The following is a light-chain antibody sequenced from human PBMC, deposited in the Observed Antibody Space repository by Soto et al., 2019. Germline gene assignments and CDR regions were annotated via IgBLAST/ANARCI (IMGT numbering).Light chain of an antibody. V-gene: IGKV1-5*01. CDR1: QSISSW. Sequence: DIQMTQSPSTLSASVGDRVTITCRASQSISSWLAWYQQKPGKAPKLLIYDASSLESGVPSRFSGSGSGTEFTLTIISLQPDDFATYYCQQYNSYSTFGPGTKVD. CDR3: QQYNSYST. J-gene: IGKJ3*01. CDR2: DAS.